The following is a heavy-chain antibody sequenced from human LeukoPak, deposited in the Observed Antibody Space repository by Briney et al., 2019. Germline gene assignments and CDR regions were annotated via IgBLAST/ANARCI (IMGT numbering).Heavy chain of an antibody. CDR2: IRYDGGNK. CDR1: GFTFSSYG. CDR3: AKIIVVVPAATDFFDY. D-gene: IGHD2-2*01. J-gene: IGHJ4*02. Sequence: PGGSLRLSSAASGFTFSSYGMHWVRQAPGKGLEWVAFIRYDGGNKYYADSVKGRFTISRDNSKNTLYLQMNSLRAEDTAVYYCAKIIVVVPAATDFFDYWGQGTLVTVSS. V-gene: IGHV3-30*02.